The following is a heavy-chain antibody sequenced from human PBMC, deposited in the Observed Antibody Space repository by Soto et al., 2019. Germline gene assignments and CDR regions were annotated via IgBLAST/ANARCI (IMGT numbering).Heavy chain of an antibody. J-gene: IGHJ4*02. D-gene: IGHD6-19*01. CDR2: INHSGST. CDR1: GGSISSYY. Sequence: SETLSLTCTVSGGSISSYYWSWIRQPPGKGLEWIGEINHSGSTNYNPSLKSRVTISVDTSKNQFSLKLSSVTAADTAVYYCARENSSGWRRYYFDYWGQGTLVTVSS. CDR3: ARENSSGWRRYYFDY. V-gene: IGHV4-34*01.